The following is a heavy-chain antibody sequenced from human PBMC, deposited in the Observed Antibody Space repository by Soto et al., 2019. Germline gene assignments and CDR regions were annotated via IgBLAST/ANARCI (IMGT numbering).Heavy chain of an antibody. CDR1: GYTFTGYY. CDR3: ARGIGPYYYHMDF. CDR2: INPNSGGT. V-gene: IGHV1-2*04. J-gene: IGHJ6*03. Sequence: ASVKVSCKASGYTFTGYYMHWVRQAPGQGLEWMGWINPNSGGTNYAQKFQGWVTMTRDTSISTAYMELSRLRSDDTAVYYCARGIGPYYYHMDFWGKGTTVTVSS.